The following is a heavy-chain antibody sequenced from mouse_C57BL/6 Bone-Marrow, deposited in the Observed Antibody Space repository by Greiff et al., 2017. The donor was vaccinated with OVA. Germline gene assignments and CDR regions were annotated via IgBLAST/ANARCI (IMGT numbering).Heavy chain of an antibody. D-gene: IGHD1-1*02. J-gene: IGHJ4*01. V-gene: IGHV5-17*01. Sequence: EVKLVESGGGLVKPGGSLKLSCAASGFTFSDYGMHWVRQAPEKGLEWVAYISSGSSTIYYADTVQGRFTISRDNAKNTLFLQMPSLRSEDTSMYYCARKVATRDYYAMDYWGQGTSVTVSS. CDR3: ARKVATRDYYAMDY. CDR2: ISSGSSTI. CDR1: GFTFSDYG.